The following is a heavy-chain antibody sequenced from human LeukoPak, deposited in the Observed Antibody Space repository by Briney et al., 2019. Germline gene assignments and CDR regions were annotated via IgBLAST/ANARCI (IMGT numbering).Heavy chain of an antibody. J-gene: IGHJ4*02. CDR2: IYYSGST. D-gene: IGHD3-22*01. Sequence: SETLSLTCTVSGGSISSSSYYWGWIRQPPGKGLEWIGSIYYSGSTYYNPSLKSRVTISVDTSKNQFSLKLSSVTAADTAVYYCARSSGGVVVIYFDYWGQGTLVTVSS. CDR1: GGSISSSSYY. CDR3: ARSSGGVVVIYFDY. V-gene: IGHV4-39*07.